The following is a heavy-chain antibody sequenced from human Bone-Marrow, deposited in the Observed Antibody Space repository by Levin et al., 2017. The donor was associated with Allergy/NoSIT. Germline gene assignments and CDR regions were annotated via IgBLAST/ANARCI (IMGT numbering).Heavy chain of an antibody. CDR1: GFTFGDYA. D-gene: IGHD3-10*01. V-gene: IGHV3-49*03. CDR3: TRGFGELLSNNWFDP. Sequence: GESLKISCTASGFTFGDYAMSWFRQAPGKGLEWVGFIRSKAYGGTTEYAASVKGRFTISRDDSKSIAYLQMNSLKTEDTAVYYCTRGFGELLSNNWFDPWGQGTLVTVSS. J-gene: IGHJ5*02. CDR2: IRSKAYGGTT.